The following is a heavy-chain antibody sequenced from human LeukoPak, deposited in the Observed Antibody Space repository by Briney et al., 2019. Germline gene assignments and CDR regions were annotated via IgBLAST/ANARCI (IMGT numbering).Heavy chain of an antibody. J-gene: IGHJ4*02. V-gene: IGHV4-59*08. D-gene: IGHD6-13*01. CDR1: GGSISPYY. Sequence: KPSETLSLTCTVSGGSISPYYWSWIRQPPGKGLEWIGYISYGGTTNYNPSLKSRLTILVDTSKNQFSLKLSSVTAADTAVYYCARSITYRSIWNSDYWGQGTLVTVSS. CDR3: ARSITYRSIWNSDY. CDR2: ISYGGTT.